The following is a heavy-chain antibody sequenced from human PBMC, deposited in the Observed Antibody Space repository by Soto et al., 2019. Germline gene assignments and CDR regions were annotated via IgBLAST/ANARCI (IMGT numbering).Heavy chain of an antibody. CDR3: ARRGGYCSSTSCPTLYYYYGMDV. CDR1: GGSISSYY. J-gene: IGHJ6*02. Sequence: PSETLSLTCTVSGGSISSYYWSWIRQPPGKGLEWIGYIYYSGSTNYNPSLRSRATISVDTSKNQFSLKLSSVTAADTAVYYCARRGGYCSSTSCPTLYYYYGMDVWGQGTTVTVSS. CDR2: IYYSGST. D-gene: IGHD2-2*01. V-gene: IGHV4-59*01.